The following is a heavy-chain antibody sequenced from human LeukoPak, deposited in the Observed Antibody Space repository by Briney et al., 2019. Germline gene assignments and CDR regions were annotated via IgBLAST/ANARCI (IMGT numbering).Heavy chain of an antibody. CDR3: ARDFGSPSYYYGMDA. CDR2: IKGDGSKK. V-gene: IGHV3-7*01. Sequence: GGSLRLSCAASGFTFSRYWMSWVRQAPGKGLEWVANIKGDGSKKNYVDSVKGRFTISRDNAKNLLYLQMNSLRAEDTAVYYCARDFGSPSYYYGMDAWGQGTTVTVSS. J-gene: IGHJ6*02. D-gene: IGHD3-10*01. CDR1: GFTFSRYW.